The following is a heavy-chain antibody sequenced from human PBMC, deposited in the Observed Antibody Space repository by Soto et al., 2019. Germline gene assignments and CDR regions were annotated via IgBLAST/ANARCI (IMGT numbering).Heavy chain of an antibody. Sequence: ASVKVSCKASGYTFTSYGISWVRQAPGQGLEWMGWISAYNGNTNYAQKLQGRVTMTTDTSTSTAYMELRSLRSDDTAVYYCARDKVRGPGDYYYYGMDVWGQGTTVTVSS. J-gene: IGHJ6*02. CDR2: ISAYNGNT. CDR3: ARDKVRGPGDYYYYGMDV. D-gene: IGHD2-2*01. V-gene: IGHV1-18*01. CDR1: GYTFTSYG.